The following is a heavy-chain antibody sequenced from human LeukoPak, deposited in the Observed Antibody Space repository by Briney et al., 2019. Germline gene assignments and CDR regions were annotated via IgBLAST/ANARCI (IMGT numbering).Heavy chain of an antibody. Sequence: GGTLRLSCAASGFTFSSYGMHWVRQAPGKGLEWVAFIRYDGSNKYYADSVKGRFTISRDNSKNTLYLQMNSLRAEDTAVYYCANFYYGSGSYNGWGQGTLVTVSS. V-gene: IGHV3-30*02. CDR2: IRYDGSNK. J-gene: IGHJ4*02. CDR3: ANFYYGSGSYNG. CDR1: GFTFSSYG. D-gene: IGHD3-10*01.